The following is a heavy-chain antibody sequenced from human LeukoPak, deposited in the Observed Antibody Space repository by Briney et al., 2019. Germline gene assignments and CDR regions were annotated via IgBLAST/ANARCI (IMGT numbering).Heavy chain of an antibody. D-gene: IGHD6-19*01. V-gene: IGHV3-23*01. CDR2: VSGGGGIT. Sequence: GGSLRLSCAASGFTFNSYAMTWVRQAPGEGLEWVSHVSGGGGITYYADSVKGRFTIFRDNSKNTLYLQMNSLRAEDTAVYYCAKTTAGNSSGPNPGWPVDYWGQGTLVTVSS. CDR1: GFTFNSYA. CDR3: AKTTAGNSSGPNPGWPVDY. J-gene: IGHJ4*02.